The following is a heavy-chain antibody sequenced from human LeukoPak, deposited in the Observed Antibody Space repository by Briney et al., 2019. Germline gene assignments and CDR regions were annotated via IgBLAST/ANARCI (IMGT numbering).Heavy chain of an antibody. CDR2: INSDGSST. CDR1: GFTFSSYW. D-gene: IGHD3-16*02. J-gene: IGHJ5*02. Sequence: GGSLRLSCAASGFTFSSYWMHWVRQAPGKGLVWVSRINSDGSSTSYADSVKGRFTISRDNAKNTLYLQMNSLRAEDTAVYYCARERIMITFGGVIRHSFDPWGQGTLVTISS. CDR3: ARERIMITFGGVIRHSFDP. V-gene: IGHV3-74*01.